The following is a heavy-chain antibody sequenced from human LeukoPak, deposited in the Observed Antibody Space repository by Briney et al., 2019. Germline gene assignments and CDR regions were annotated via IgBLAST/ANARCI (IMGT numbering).Heavy chain of an antibody. CDR2: IYYSGST. Sequence: PSETLSLTCTVSGGSISSGGYYWSWIRQHPGTGLEWIGYIYYSGSTYYNPSLKSRVTISVDTSKNQFSLKLSSVTAADTAVYFCARGQWGDTAIRHWGQGILVTVSS. D-gene: IGHD5-18*01. J-gene: IGHJ4*02. CDR3: ARGQWGDTAIRH. V-gene: IGHV4-31*03. CDR1: GGSISSGGYY.